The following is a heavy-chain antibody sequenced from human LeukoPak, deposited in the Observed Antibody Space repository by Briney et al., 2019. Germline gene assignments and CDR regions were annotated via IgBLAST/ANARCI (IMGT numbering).Heavy chain of an antibody. V-gene: IGHV3-23*01. CDR2: VRGSGGAT. Sequence: GGSLRLSCAASGFTFSNYAMTWVRQAPGKGLEWVSTVRGSGGATYYADSVTGRFTISRDNSKSTLYLQMNSLRVEDTAVYYCAKGESKAARQPWFDPGGQETLVTVSS. CDR3: AKGESKAARQPWFDP. J-gene: IGHJ5*02. D-gene: IGHD6-6*01. CDR1: GFTFSNYA.